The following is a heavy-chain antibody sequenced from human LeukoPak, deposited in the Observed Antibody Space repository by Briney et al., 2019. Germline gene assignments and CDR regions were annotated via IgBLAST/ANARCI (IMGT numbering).Heavy chain of an antibody. V-gene: IGHV5-51*01. CDR1: GYSFTSYW. CDR2: IYPGGSDT. J-gene: IGHJ6*02. Sequence: GESPKISRKGSGYSFTSYWIGRVRQMPGKGLEWMGIIYPGGSDTRYSPSFQGQVTISADKSISTAYLQWSSLKASDTAMYYCARPGYSSSRSNYYYYGMDVWGQGTTVTVSS. CDR3: ARPGYSSSRSNYYYYGMDV. D-gene: IGHD6-13*01.